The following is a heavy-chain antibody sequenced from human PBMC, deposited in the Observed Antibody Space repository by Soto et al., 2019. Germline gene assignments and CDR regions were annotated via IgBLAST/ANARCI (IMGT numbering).Heavy chain of an antibody. J-gene: IGHJ5*02. Sequence: GGSLRLSCAASGFTFSIYSMHWVRQAPGKGLEWVAIISHDGSDIYYDDSVKGRFTISRDNAKNSLYLQMNSLRAEDTAVYYCVRASEGGFDPWGQGTLVTVSS. V-gene: IGHV3-30-3*01. CDR2: ISHDGSDI. CDR1: GFTFSIYS. CDR3: VRASEGGFDP.